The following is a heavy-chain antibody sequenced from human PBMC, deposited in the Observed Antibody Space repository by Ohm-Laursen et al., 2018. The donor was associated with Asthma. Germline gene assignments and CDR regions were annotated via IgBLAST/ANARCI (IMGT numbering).Heavy chain of an antibody. CDR1: GGTFRSYG. CDR2: ISPIFHAA. Sequence: SVKVSCKVSGGTFRSYGISWVRQAPGQGLEWVGGISPIFHAAKNSQKFQGRVTITADESTSTAYMALSSLTSEDTAVYYCAREGVNSYALDIWGQGTMVTVSS. CDR3: AREGVNSYALDI. J-gene: IGHJ3*02. D-gene: IGHD2/OR15-2a*01. V-gene: IGHV1-69*13.